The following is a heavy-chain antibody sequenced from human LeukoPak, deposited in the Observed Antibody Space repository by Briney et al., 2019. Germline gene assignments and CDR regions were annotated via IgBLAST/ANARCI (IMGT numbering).Heavy chain of an antibody. Sequence: SETLSLTCTVSGGSISSSSYYWDWIRQPPGKGLEWIGSNYYSGRTYYNPSLKSRVTISVDTSKNQFSLKLSSVTAADTAVYYCARLNSYFDYWGQGTLVTVSS. V-gene: IGHV4-39*01. CDR1: GGSISSSSYY. J-gene: IGHJ4*02. CDR2: NYYSGRT. CDR3: ARLNSYFDY. D-gene: IGHD2/OR15-2a*01.